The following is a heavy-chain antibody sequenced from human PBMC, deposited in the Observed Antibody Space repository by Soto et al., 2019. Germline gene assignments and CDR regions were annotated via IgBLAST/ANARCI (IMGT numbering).Heavy chain of an antibody. V-gene: IGHV3-23*01. CDR3: AKGQAPFLGRGMDV. Sequence: EVQLLESGGGLVQPGGSLRLSCAASGFTFSSYAMSWVRQAAGKGLEWVSDISGSGGTTYYADSVKGRFTISRDSSKNTLYLQMNSLRAEDTAVYYCAKGQAPFLGRGMDVWGQGTTVTVSS. J-gene: IGHJ6*02. CDR2: ISGSGGTT. CDR1: GFTFSSYA.